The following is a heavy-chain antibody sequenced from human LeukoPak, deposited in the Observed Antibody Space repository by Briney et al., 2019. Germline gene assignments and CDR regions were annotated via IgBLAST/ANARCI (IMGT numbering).Heavy chain of an antibody. Sequence: GRSLRLSCAASGFTFRSYGMHWVRQAPGKGLEWVAVISYDGPNKYYTDSVKGRFTISRDNSKNTLYLQMNSLRAEDTAVYYCAGCRTISCYSAFDIWGQGTMVTVSS. CDR2: ISYDGPNK. D-gene: IGHD2-2*01. V-gene: IGHV3-30*03. CDR3: AGCRTISCYSAFDI. J-gene: IGHJ3*02. CDR1: GFTFRSYG.